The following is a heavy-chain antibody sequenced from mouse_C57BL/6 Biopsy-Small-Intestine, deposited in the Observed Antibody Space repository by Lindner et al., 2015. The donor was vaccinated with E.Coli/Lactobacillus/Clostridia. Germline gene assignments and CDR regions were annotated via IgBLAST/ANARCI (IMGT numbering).Heavy chain of an antibody. CDR1: GYTFTNYW. CDR3: ARNKGAMDY. J-gene: IGHJ4*01. CDR2: IYPGGGYT. V-gene: IGHV1-63*01. Sequence: VLLQESGAELVRPGTSVKMSCKASGYTFTNYWIGWAKQRPGHGLEWIGDIYPGGGYTNYNEKFKGKATLTADKSSSTAYMQFSSLTSEDSAIYYCARNKGAMDYWGQGTSVTVSS.